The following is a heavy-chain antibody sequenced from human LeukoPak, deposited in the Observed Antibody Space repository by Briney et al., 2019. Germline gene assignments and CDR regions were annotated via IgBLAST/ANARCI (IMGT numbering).Heavy chain of an antibody. Sequence: PGGSLRLSCAASGFTFSSYWMHWVRQAPGKGLVWVSRINSDGSSTSYADSVKGRFTISRDNAKNTLYLQMNSLRAEDTAVYYCAGVMYYYGSGSPYYYGMDVWGQGTTVTVSS. D-gene: IGHD3-10*01. CDR1: GFTFSSYW. CDR2: INSDGSST. CDR3: AGVMYYYGSGSPYYYGMDV. J-gene: IGHJ6*02. V-gene: IGHV3-74*01.